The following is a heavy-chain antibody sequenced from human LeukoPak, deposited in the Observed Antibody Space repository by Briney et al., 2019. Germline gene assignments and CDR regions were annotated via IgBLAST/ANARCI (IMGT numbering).Heavy chain of an antibody. Sequence: PGGSLRLSCKGSGYSFTSYWIGWVRQMPGKGLEWMGIIYPSDSDTRYSPSFQGQVTISADKSISTAYLQWSSLKASDTAMYYCARSSVVVAARYFDYWGQGTLVTVSS. J-gene: IGHJ4*02. CDR3: ARSSVVVAARYFDY. D-gene: IGHD2-15*01. CDR1: GYSFTSYW. CDR2: IYPSDSDT. V-gene: IGHV5-51*01.